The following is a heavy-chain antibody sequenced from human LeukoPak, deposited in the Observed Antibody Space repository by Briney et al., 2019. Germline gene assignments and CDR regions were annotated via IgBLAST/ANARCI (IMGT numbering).Heavy chain of an antibody. V-gene: IGHV1-46*01. D-gene: IGHD2-21*01. J-gene: IGHJ4*02. CDR2: INPSGGST. CDR1: VHTFTSYY. Sequence: ASVKVSCKASVHTFTSYYMHWVRQAPGQGLEWMGIINPSGGSTSYAQKFQGRVTMTRDTSTSTVYMELSSLRSEDTAVYYCTRELWQDTYFDYWGQGTLVTVSS. CDR3: TRELWQDTYFDY.